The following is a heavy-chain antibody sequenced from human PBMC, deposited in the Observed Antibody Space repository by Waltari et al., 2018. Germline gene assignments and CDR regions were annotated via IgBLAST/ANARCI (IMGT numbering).Heavy chain of an antibody. Sequence: EVQLVESGGGLVQPGGSLSLSCAASGFTLSSYWMPWVRQAPGKGLDWVANIKQDGSVKYYVDSVRGRFTISRDNAKNSLYLQMNILRAEDTAVYYCARDSGYSGYNSYSFDYWGQGTLVTVSS. J-gene: IGHJ4*02. CDR1: GFTLSSYW. D-gene: IGHD5-12*01. CDR3: ARDSGYSGYNSYSFDY. CDR2: IKQDGSVK. V-gene: IGHV3-7*01.